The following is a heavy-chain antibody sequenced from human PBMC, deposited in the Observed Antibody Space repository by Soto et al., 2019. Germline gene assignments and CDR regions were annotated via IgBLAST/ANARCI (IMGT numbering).Heavy chain of an antibody. D-gene: IGHD2-2*01. CDR1: GFTFRSYG. Sequence: QMQLVESGGGVVQPGRSLRLSCAASGFTFRSYGIHWVRQAPGKALEWVALIWFDGSKKYYVDSVKGRFAVSRDNSKNTLSLQMNSLRVEDTAVYHCARDRLVPYGYGMDVWGQGTTVTVSS. V-gene: IGHV3-33*01. CDR3: ARDRLVPYGYGMDV. CDR2: IWFDGSKK. J-gene: IGHJ6*02.